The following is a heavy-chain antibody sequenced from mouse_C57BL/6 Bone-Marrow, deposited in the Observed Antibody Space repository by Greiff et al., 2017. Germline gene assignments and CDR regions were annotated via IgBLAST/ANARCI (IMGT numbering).Heavy chain of an antibody. CDR2: ISNGGGST. CDR1: GFTFSDYY. J-gene: IGHJ4*01. Sequence: EVQGVASGGGLVQPGGSLKLSCAASGFTFSDYYMYWVRQTPEKRLEWVAYISNGGGSTYYPDTVKGRFTLSRDNAKNTLYLQMSRLKSEDTAMYYCARVHYGSSYGYAMDYWGQGTSVTVSS. V-gene: IGHV5-12*01. D-gene: IGHD1-1*01. CDR3: ARVHYGSSYGYAMDY.